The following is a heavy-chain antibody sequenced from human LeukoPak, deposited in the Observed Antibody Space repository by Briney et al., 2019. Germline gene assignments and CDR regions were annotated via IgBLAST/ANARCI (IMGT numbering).Heavy chain of an antibody. V-gene: IGHV3-9*01. CDR3: AKDLHSSSWYYFDY. D-gene: IGHD6-13*01. CDR2: ISWNSGSI. CDR1: GFTFDDYA. J-gene: IGHJ4*02. Sequence: PGRSPRLSCAASGFTFDDYAMHWVRQAPGKGLEWVSGISWNSGSIGYADSVKGRFTISRDNAKNSLYLQMNSLRAEDTALYYCAKDLHSSSWYYFDYWGQGTLVTVSS.